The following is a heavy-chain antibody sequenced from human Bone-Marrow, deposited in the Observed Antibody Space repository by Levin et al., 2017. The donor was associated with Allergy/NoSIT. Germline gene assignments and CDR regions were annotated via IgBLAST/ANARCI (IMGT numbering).Heavy chain of an antibody. CDR2: IIPIFGTA. D-gene: IGHD6-6*01. CDR3: ARVGSSIAARLSLTYYYYGMDV. V-gene: IGHV1-69*13. J-gene: IGHJ6*02. CDR1: GGTFSSYA. Sequence: SVKVSCKASGGTFSSYAISWVRQAPGQGLEWMGGIIPIFGTANYAQKFQGRVTITADESTSTAYMELSSLRSEDTAVYYCARVGSSIAARLSLTYYYYGMDVWGQGTTVTVSS.